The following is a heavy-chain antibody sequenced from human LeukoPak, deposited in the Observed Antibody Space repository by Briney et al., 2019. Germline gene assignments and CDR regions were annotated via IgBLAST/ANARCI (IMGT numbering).Heavy chain of an antibody. D-gene: IGHD3-22*01. CDR2: INHSGST. CDR3: ARHQYYYDSSGNYGWFDS. V-gene: IGHV4-34*01. Sequence: PSETLSLTCAVYGGSFSGYYWSWIRQPPGKGLEWIGEINHSGSTNYNPSLKSRVTISVDTSKNQFSLKLSSVTASDTAMYYCARHQYYYDSSGNYGWFDSWGQGTLVTVSS. J-gene: IGHJ5*01. CDR1: GGSFSGYY.